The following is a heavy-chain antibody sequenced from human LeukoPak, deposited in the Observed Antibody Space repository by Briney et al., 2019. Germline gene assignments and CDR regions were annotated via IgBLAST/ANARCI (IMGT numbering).Heavy chain of an antibody. CDR1: GGSVSSGSYY. V-gene: IGHV4-39*01. CDR3: ARYVVYGSGKYYFDY. Sequence: SETLSLTCTVSGGSVSSGSYYWSWIRQPPGKGLEWIASINYSGSTYYNPSLKSRVTISVDTSENQFSLKLSSVTAADTAVYYCARYVVYGSGKYYFDYWGQGTLVTVSS. J-gene: IGHJ4*02. D-gene: IGHD3-10*01. CDR2: INYSGST.